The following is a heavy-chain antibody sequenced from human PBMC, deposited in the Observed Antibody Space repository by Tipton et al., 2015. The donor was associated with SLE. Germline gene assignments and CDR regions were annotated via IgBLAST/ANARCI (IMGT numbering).Heavy chain of an antibody. J-gene: IGHJ3*02. V-gene: IGHV4-31*03. CDR3: AREVIEVSDSDAFDI. CDR2: IFHSGTA. Sequence: TLSLTCTVSGGSIRSTIYFWSWVRQLPGKGLEWIGYIFHSGTAFYNPSLKSRVTILIDTSKNQFSLRLNSVTAADTAVYFCAREVIEVSDSDAFDIWGQGTLITVSS. CDR1: GGSIRSTIYF. D-gene: IGHD2-21*01.